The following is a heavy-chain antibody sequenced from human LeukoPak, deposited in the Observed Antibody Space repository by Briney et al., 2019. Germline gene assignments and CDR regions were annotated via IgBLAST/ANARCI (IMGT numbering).Heavy chain of an antibody. J-gene: IGHJ2*01. CDR1: GGSITTHY. D-gene: IGHD5-18*01. V-gene: IGHV4-59*05. CDR2: IYYSGST. CDR3: ARHVGKHGAMVISNWYFDL. Sequence: SETLSLTCSVSGGSITTHYWSWIRQPPGKGLEWIGSIYYSGSTYYNPSLKSRVSISVDTSKNQFSLKLSSVTAADTAVYYCARHVGKHGAMVISNWYFDLWGRGTLVTVSS.